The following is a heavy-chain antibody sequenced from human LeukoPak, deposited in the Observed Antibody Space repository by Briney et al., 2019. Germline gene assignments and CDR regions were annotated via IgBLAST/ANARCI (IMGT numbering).Heavy chain of an antibody. J-gene: IGHJ4*02. CDR2: ISTSSTTI. D-gene: IGHD3-16*01. CDR1: GFTFSSYS. CDR3: TRGGDY. Sequence: GGSLRLSCAASGFTFSSYSMNWVRQSPGKGLEWISYISTSSTTIYYADSVKGRFTISRDNAKNSLYLQMNSLRAEDTAVYYCTRGGDYWGQGTLVTVSS. V-gene: IGHV3-48*01.